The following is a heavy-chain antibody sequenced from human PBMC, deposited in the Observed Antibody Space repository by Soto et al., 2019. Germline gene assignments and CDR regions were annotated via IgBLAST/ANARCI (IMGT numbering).Heavy chain of an antibody. Sequence: ASVKVSCKASGYTFTSYGISWVRQAPGQGLEWMGWISAYNGNTNYAQKLQGRVTMTTDTSTSTAYMELRSLRSDDTAVYYCAKDREHSSGWYYYPMDVWGQGTTVTVSS. V-gene: IGHV1-18*04. D-gene: IGHD6-19*01. CDR2: ISAYNGNT. CDR3: AKDREHSSGWYYYPMDV. CDR1: GYTFTSYG. J-gene: IGHJ6*02.